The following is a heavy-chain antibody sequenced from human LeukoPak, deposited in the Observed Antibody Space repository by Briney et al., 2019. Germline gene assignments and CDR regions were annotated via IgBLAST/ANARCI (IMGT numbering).Heavy chain of an antibody. J-gene: IGHJ4*02. D-gene: IGHD6-13*01. CDR2: INPNNGGT. CDR3: ARGAAHEYYFDY. Sequence: GASVKVSCKASGYTFTGYYMHWVRQAPGQGLEWMGWINPNNGGTNYAQKFQGRVTMTRDTSISTAYMELSRLRSDDTAVYYCARGAAHEYYFDYWGQGTLVTVSS. CDR1: GYTFTGYY. V-gene: IGHV1-2*02.